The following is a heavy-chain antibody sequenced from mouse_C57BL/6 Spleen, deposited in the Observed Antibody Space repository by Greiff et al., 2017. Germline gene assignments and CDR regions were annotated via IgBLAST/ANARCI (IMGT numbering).Heavy chain of an antibody. CDR2: IYPGDGDT. Sequence: VKLMESGPELVKPGASVKISCKASGYAFSSSWMNWVKQRPGKGLEWIGRIYPGDGDTNYNGKFKGKATLTADKSSSTAYMQLSSLTSEDSAVYDCARWGYYGSSYVGWYFDGWGTGTTVTVSS. CDR1: GYAFSSSW. J-gene: IGHJ1*03. V-gene: IGHV1-82*01. D-gene: IGHD1-1*01. CDR3: ARWGYYGSSYVGWYFDG.